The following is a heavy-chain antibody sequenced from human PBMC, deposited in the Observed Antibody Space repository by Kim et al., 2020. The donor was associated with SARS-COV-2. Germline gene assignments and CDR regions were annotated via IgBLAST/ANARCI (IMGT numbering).Heavy chain of an antibody. CDR3: ARQRVYSSGWYYFDY. Sequence: PSLKSRVTISVDTSKNQFSLKLSSVTAADTAVYYCARQRVYSSGWYYFDYWGQGTLVTVSS. V-gene: IGHV4-39*01. J-gene: IGHJ4*02. D-gene: IGHD6-19*01.